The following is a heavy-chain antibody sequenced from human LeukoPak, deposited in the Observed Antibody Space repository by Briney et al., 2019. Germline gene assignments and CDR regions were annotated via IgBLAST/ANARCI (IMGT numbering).Heavy chain of an antibody. CDR2: ISSSGSTI. V-gene: IGHV3-11*01. D-gene: IGHD6-19*01. CDR3: ARDRSSGWLHFDY. Sequence: GGSLRLSCAASGFTFSDYYMSWIRQAPGKGLEWVSYISSSGSTIYYADSVKGRFTISRDNAKNSLYLQMNSLRAEDTAVYYCARDRSSGWLHFDYWGQGTLVTVSS. CDR1: GFTFSDYY. J-gene: IGHJ4*02.